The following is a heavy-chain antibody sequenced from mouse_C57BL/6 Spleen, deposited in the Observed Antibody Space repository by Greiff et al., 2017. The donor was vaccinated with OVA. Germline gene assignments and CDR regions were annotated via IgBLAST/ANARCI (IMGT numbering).Heavy chain of an antibody. D-gene: IGHD2-3*01. V-gene: IGHV3-6*01. J-gene: IGHJ2*01. CDR2: ISYDGSN. CDR1: GYSITSGYY. Sequence: EESGPGLVKPSQSLSLTCSVTGYSITSGYYWNWIRQFPGNKLEWMGYISYDGSNNYNPSLKNRISITRDTSKNQFFLKLNSVTTEDTATYYCARRRDGYFDYWGQGTTLTVSS. CDR3: ARRRDGYFDY.